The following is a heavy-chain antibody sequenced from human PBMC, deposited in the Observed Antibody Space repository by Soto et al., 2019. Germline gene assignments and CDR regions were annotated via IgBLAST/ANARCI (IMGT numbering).Heavy chain of an antibody. J-gene: IGHJ4*02. V-gene: IGHV3-21*01. CDR1: GFTFSSYS. CDR3: ARVQPRCSYGYGLGY. Sequence: EVQLVESGGGLVKPGGSLRLSCAASGFTFSSYSMNWVRQAPGKGLEWVSSISSSSSYIYYADSVKGRFTIPRDNAKNSLYLQMNSLRAEDTAVYHCARVQPRCSYGYGLGYWGQGTMVTVSS. D-gene: IGHD5-18*01. CDR2: ISSSSSYI.